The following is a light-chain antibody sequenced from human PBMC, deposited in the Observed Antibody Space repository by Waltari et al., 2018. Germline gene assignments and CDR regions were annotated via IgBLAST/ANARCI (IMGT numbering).Light chain of an antibody. J-gene: IGLJ3*02. CDR1: SSYNL. Sequence: QSALTQPASVSGSPGQPITISCTGTSSYNLVSWYQQYPGEAPKVVIFEETKRPSGVSNRFSASKSGNTASLTSSWLQAEDEADYYCCSHTGSNTWVFGGGTKVTVL. CDR3: CSHTGSNTWV. V-gene: IGLV2-23*01. CDR2: EET.